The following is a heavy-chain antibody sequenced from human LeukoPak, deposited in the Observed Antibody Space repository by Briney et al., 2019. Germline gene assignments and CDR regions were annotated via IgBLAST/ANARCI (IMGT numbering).Heavy chain of an antibody. CDR3: ARGHMISSRDY. Sequence: GGSLRLSCAASGFTFSSYAMHWVRQAPGEGLEWVGVISYDGNNKYYADSVKGRFTISRDNSKNTLYLQMNSLRAEDTAVYYCARGHMISSRDYWGQGTLVTVST. V-gene: IGHV3-30-3*01. J-gene: IGHJ4*02. CDR2: ISYDGNNK. D-gene: IGHD3-22*01. CDR1: GFTFSSYA.